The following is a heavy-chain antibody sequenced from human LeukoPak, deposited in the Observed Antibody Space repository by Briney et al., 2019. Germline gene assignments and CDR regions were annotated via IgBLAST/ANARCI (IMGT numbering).Heavy chain of an antibody. V-gene: IGHV4-34*01. J-gene: IGHJ6*03. CDR1: GGSFSGYY. Sequence: NPSETLSLTCTVYGGSFSGYYWSWIRQPPGKGLEWIGEINHSGSTNYNPSLKSRVTISVDTSKNQFSLKLSSVTAADTAVYYCARSGRGYYYYMDVWGKGTTVTISS. CDR3: ARSGRGYYYYMDV. D-gene: IGHD3-10*01. CDR2: INHSGST.